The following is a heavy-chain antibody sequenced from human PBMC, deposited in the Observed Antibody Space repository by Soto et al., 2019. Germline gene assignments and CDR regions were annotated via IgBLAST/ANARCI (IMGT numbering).Heavy chain of an antibody. Sequence: EVQLLESGGGFIHPGGSLRLSCAASGFSFSSFAMNWVRQAPGKGLEWVSIISGSADSTFYADSVKGRFTISRDNSKSTVYLQMNSLRAEDTAVYYCAKTRGAMIYAISVYGMDVWGQGTTVTVSS. CDR2: ISGSADST. V-gene: IGHV3-23*01. D-gene: IGHD2-8*01. CDR3: AKTRGAMIYAISVYGMDV. J-gene: IGHJ6*02. CDR1: GFSFSSFA.